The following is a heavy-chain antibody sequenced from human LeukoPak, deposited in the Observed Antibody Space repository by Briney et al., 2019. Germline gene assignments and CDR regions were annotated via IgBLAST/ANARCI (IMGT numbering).Heavy chain of an antibody. D-gene: IGHD5-12*01. Sequence: GGSLRLSCAASGFTVSSNYMSWVRQAPGKGLEWVSVIYSGGNTYYADSVKGRFTMSRDSSKNTVYLQVNSLRAEDTAVYYCARALRPFDYWGQGTLVTVSS. CDR3: ARALRPFDY. J-gene: IGHJ4*02. CDR1: GFTVSSNY. CDR2: IYSGGNT. V-gene: IGHV3-66*01.